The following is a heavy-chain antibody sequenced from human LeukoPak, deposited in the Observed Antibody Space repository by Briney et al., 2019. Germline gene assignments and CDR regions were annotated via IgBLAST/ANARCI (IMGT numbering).Heavy chain of an antibody. Sequence: PGGSLRLSCAGSGFTFSSYWMDWVRQAPGKGLEWVANIKQDGSEKYYVDSVKGRFTISRDNSKNTLYLQMNSLRPEDTAVYYCAREAEAFDIWGQGTMVTVSS. CDR3: AREAEAFDI. CDR1: GFTFSSYW. V-gene: IGHV3-7*01. CDR2: IKQDGSEK. J-gene: IGHJ3*02.